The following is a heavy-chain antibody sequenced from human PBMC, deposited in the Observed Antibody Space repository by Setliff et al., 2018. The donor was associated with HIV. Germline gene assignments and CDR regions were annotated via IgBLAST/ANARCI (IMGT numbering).Heavy chain of an antibody. V-gene: IGHV1-18*01. D-gene: IGHD1-26*01. CDR3: ARDHHSGRGSNFPWYSDL. CDR2: ITSYNGNT. Sequence: GASVKVSCKASGYTFSNYGITWVRQAPGQGLEWMGRITSYNGNTNYAKKFKGRVTMTTDTSTGIAYMELKSLRSEDTAVYYCARDHHSGRGSNFPWYSDLWGRGTLVTVSS. CDR1: GYTFSNYG. J-gene: IGHJ2*01.